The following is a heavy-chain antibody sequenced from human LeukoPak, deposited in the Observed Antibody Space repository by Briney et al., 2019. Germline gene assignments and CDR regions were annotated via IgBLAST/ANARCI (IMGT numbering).Heavy chain of an antibody. V-gene: IGHV3-9*01. D-gene: IGHD2-15*01. Sequence: GGFLRLSCAASGFTFDDYAMHWVRQAPGKGLEWVSGISWNSGSIGYADSVKGRFTISRDNAKNSPYLQMNSLRAEDTALYYCAKDSLRRGSCYAGDCYSFDYWGQGTLVTVSS. CDR2: ISWNSGSI. CDR3: AKDSLRRGSCYAGDCYSFDY. J-gene: IGHJ4*02. CDR1: GFTFDDYA.